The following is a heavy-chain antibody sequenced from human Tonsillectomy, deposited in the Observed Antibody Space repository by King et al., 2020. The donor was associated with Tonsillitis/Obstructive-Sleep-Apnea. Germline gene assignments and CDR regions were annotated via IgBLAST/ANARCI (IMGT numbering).Heavy chain of an antibody. CDR2: IYAGGST. D-gene: IGHD4-23*01. CDR3: ARDTRDFGGLSYFDY. Sequence: VQLVESGGGLIQPGGSLRLSCAVSGFIVSRNYMSWVRQAPGKGLEWVSVIYAGGSTYYADSVKGRFTISRDNSKNMLYLQMNFLRAEDTAVYYCARDTRDFGGLSYFDYWGQGTLVTVSS. CDR1: GFIVSRNY. J-gene: IGHJ4*02. V-gene: IGHV3-53*01.